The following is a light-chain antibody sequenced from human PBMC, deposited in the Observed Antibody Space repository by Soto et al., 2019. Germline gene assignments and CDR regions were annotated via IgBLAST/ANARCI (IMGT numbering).Light chain of an antibody. Sequence: QSALTQPASVSGSPGQSITISCTGTSSDVGGYNYVSWYQQHPGKAPKLMIYDVSNRPSGVSNRFSGSKSGNTASLTISGLQAEDEADYYCSSYKSSSIGVFGTGTKLTVL. J-gene: IGLJ1*01. CDR2: DVS. CDR1: SSDVGGYNY. V-gene: IGLV2-14*01. CDR3: SSYKSSSIGV.